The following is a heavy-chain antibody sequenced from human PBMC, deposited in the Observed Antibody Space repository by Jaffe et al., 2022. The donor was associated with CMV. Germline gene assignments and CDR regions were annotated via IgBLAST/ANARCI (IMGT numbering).Heavy chain of an antibody. V-gene: IGHV3-48*03. CDR3: ARDGADYYDSSGYRTYYYYMDV. J-gene: IGHJ6*03. CDR1: GFTFSSYE. Sequence: EVQLVESGGGLVQPGGSLRLSCAASGFTFSSYEMNWVRQAPGKGLEWVSYISSSGSTIYYADSVKGRFTISRDNAKNSLYLQMNSLRAEDTAVYYCARDGADYYDSSGYRTYYYYMDVWGKGTTVTVSS. CDR2: ISSSGSTI. D-gene: IGHD3-22*01.